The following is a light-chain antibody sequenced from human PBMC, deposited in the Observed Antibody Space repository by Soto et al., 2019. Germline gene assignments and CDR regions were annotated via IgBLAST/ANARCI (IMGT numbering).Light chain of an antibody. CDR2: DVS. Sequence: QSALTQPRSVSGSPGQSVTISCTGTSSDVGTYDFVSWYQQHPGKAPRLMIFDVSKRPSGVPDRFSGSKSGNTASLTISGLDAEDEADYYCCLYAVTIYVFGTGTKLTVL. CDR1: SSDVGTYDF. CDR3: CLYAVTIYV. V-gene: IGLV2-11*01. J-gene: IGLJ1*01.